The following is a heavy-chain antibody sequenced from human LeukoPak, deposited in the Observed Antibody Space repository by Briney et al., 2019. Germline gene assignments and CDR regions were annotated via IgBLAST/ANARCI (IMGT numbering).Heavy chain of an antibody. J-gene: IGHJ3*02. CDR3: ARQKRGGHTDAFDI. D-gene: IGHD1-26*01. V-gene: IGHV5-51*01. Sequence: GEPLKISCKGTGYSFTSHWIGWVRQMPGKGLEWMGIIYPGDSDTRYSPSFQGQVTISADKSIITAYLQWSSLKASDTAMYYCARQKRGGHTDAFDIWGQGTMVTVSS. CDR2: IYPGDSDT. CDR1: GYSFTSHW.